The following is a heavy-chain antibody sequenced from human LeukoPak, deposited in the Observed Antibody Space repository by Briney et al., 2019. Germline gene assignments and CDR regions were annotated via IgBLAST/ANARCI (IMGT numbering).Heavy chain of an antibody. CDR3: ARDIYYYDSSGYYFPGGSDY. CDR2: IKQDGSDK. Sequence: GGSLRLSCAASGFTFSSYWMSWVRQAPGKGLEWVANIKQDGSDKYYVDSVKGRFTISRDNAKNSLYLQMNSLRAEDTAVYYCARDIYYYDSSGYYFPGGSDYWGQGTLVTVSS. CDR1: GFTFSSYW. J-gene: IGHJ4*02. D-gene: IGHD3-22*01. V-gene: IGHV3-7*01.